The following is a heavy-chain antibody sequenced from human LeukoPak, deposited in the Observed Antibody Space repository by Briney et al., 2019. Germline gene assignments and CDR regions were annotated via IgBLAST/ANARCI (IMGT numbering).Heavy chain of an antibody. CDR1: GFTFSSYW. CDR2: INSDGSST. D-gene: IGHD3-22*01. CDR3: ARGPRTYYYDSSGHFIDY. J-gene: IGHJ4*02. Sequence: GGSLRLSCAASGFTFSSYWMHWVRQAPGKGLVWVSRINSDGSSTSYADSVKGRFTISRDNAKNTLYLQMNSLRAEDAAVYYCARGPRTYYYDSSGHFIDYWGQGTLVTVSS. V-gene: IGHV3-74*01.